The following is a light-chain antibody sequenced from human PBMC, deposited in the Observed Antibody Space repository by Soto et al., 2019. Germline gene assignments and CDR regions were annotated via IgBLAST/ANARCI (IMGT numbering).Light chain of an antibody. Sequence: EFVLTQSPGTRSLSPGERATLSCRASQSVSSSYLAWYQQKPGQAPRLLIYGASTRAAGIPARFSGSGSGTDFTLTISSLEPEDFAVYYCQQRSNWPPITFGQGTRLEIK. V-gene: IGKV3D-20*02. CDR1: QSVSSSY. CDR3: QQRSNWPPIT. J-gene: IGKJ5*01. CDR2: GAS.